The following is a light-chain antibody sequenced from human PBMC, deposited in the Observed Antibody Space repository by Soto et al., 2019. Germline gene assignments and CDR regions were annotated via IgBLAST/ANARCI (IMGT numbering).Light chain of an antibody. CDR2: GAS. J-gene: IGKJ3*01. CDR1: QSVTYN. V-gene: IGKV3-11*01. Sequence: EIVMTQSPATLSVSPGDRVTLSCRASQSVTYNLAWYQQRPGQAPRLLIYGASTRATGIPARFSGSGSGTDFTLTISSLEPEDFAVYYCQQRSNWPLTFGPGTKVDIK. CDR3: QQRSNWPLT.